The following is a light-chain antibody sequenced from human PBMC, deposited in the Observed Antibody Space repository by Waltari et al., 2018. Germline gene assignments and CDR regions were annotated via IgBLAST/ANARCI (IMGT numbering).Light chain of an antibody. CDR2: AAS. Sequence: DIQMTQSPSSLSASVGDRVTITCRESQSISSYLNWYQQTPGNAPKLLLYAASSLQSWVPSMFSCSGSGTDFTRTISSLQPEDFATYYCQQSYSTPRTFGQGTKVEIK. CDR1: QSISSY. CDR3: QQSYSTPRT. J-gene: IGKJ1*01. V-gene: IGKV1-39*01.